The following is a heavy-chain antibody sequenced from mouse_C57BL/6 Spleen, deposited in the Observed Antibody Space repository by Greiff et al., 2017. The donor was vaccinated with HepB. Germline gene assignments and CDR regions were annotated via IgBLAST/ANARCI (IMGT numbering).Heavy chain of an antibody. CDR1: GYSFTGYY. J-gene: IGHJ2*01. Sequence: VHVKQSGPELVKPGASVKISCKASGYSFTGYYMNWVKQSPEKSLEWIGEINPSTGGTTYNQKFKAKATLTVDKSSSTAYMQLKSLTSEDSAVYYCARSGLWDYWGQGTTLTVSS. CDR2: INPSTGGT. V-gene: IGHV1-42*01. D-gene: IGHD1-1*01. CDR3: ARSGLWDY.